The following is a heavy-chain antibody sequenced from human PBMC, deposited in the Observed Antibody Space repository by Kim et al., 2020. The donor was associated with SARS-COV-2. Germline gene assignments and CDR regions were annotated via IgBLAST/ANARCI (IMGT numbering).Heavy chain of an antibody. CDR1: GGSITSTYYY. Sequence: SETLSLTCNVSGGSITSTYYYWGWIRQPPGKGLEWIGSVYYTGSTYYNPSLKSRVAISVDTSKNQFSLKLTSVTAADTAVHYCARPYTSGTYDNWGQGTL. CDR3: ARPYTSGTYDN. J-gene: IGHJ4*02. D-gene: IGHD6-19*01. CDR2: VYYTGST. V-gene: IGHV4-39*01.